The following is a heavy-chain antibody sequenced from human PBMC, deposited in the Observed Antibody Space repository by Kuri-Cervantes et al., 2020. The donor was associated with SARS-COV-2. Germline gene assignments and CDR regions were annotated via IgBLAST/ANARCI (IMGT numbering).Heavy chain of an antibody. CDR1: ETTFPNYD. D-gene: IGHD2-21*01. V-gene: IGHV1-8*01. CDR2: VKTNSGNT. Sequence: ASVKVSCKAPETTFPNYDISWVRQATGQGLEWMGMVKTNSGNTLYAQIFQGRVTMTRDTSTSTVYLELSSLTSEDTAIYYCYCAPKEGFDSWGQGTLVTVSS. CDR3: YCAPKEGFDS. J-gene: IGHJ4*02.